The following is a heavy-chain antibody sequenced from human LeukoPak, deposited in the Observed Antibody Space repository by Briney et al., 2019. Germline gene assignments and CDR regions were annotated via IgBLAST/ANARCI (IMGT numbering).Heavy chain of an antibody. CDR1: GFTFSSVW. V-gene: IGHV3-21*01. CDR2: IDRSSSYI. D-gene: IGHD6-19*01. J-gene: IGHJ5*02. CDR3: AREGQGAWYWFDL. Sequence: PGGSLRLSCAASGFTFSSVWMHWVRQAPGKGLEWVSSIDRSSSYIYYADSLKGRFSISRDNAKNSLYLQMSSLRAEDTAVYYCAREGQGAWYWFDLWGQGTLVTVSS.